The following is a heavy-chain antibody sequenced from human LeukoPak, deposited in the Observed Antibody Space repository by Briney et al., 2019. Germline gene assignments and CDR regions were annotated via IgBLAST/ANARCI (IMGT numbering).Heavy chain of an antibody. V-gene: IGHV4-61*02. J-gene: IGHJ6*03. Sequence: SETLSLTCTVSGGSISSGSYYWSWIRQPAGKGLEWIGRIYTSGSTNYNPSLKSRVTISVDTSKNQFSLKLSSVTAADTAVYYCARYMVGYYYYYYMDVWGKGTTVTVSS. CDR2: IYTSGST. CDR3: ARYMVGYYYYYYMDV. D-gene: IGHD3-10*01. CDR1: GGSISSGSYY.